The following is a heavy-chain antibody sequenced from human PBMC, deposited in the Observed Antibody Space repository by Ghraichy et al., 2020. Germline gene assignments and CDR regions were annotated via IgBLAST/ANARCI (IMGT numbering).Heavy chain of an antibody. Sequence: GVLNISCAASGFTSSSHWMNWVRQAPGKGLEWVANIKQDGSEKYYVDSVKGRFTISRDNAKNSLYLQMNSLRAEDTAVYYCARGQIAAGGWLDGFDIWGQGTMVTVSS. CDR2: IKQDGSEK. D-gene: IGHD6-13*01. V-gene: IGHV3-7*03. CDR3: ARGQIAAGGWLDGFDI. CDR1: GFTSSSHW. J-gene: IGHJ3*02.